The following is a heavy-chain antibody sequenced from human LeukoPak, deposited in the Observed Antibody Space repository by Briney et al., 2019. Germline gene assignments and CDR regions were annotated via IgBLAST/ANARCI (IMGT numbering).Heavy chain of an antibody. J-gene: IGHJ4*02. CDR1: GYTFTGYY. V-gene: IGHV1-2*02. CDR3: AREKGTMVRGPFDY. CDR2: INPNSGGT. Sequence: ASVKVSCKASGYTFTGYYMHWVRQAPGQGLEWMGWINPNSGGTNYAQKFQGRVTMTRDTSISTAYMELSRLRSYDTAVYYCAREKGTMVRGPFDYWGQGTLVTVSS. D-gene: IGHD3-10*01.